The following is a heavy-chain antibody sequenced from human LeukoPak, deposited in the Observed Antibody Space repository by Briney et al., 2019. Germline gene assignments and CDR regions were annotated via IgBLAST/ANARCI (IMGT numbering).Heavy chain of an antibody. J-gene: IGHJ4*02. CDR3: AGGNFLSPEN. V-gene: IGHV3-11*04. CDR1: GFAFSDYY. CDR2: ISSSGSAM. Sequence: GGSLRLSCAASGFAFSDYYMTWIRQAPGKGLEWVSYISSSGSAMFYADSVKGRFTISRDNAKNSLYLQMNSLTTEDTAFYYCAGGNFLSPENWGQGTLVTVSS. D-gene: IGHD1-14*01.